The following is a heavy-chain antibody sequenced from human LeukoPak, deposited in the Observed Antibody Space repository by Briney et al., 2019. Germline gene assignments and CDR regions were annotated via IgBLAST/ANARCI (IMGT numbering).Heavy chain of an antibody. CDR1: GGSFSGYY. D-gene: IGHD6-13*01. Sequence: PSETLSLTCAVYGGSFSGYYWGWIRQPPGKGLEWIGEINHSGSTNYNPSLKSRVTISVDTSKNQFSLKLSSVTAADTAVYYCARGHSSSWPYFDYWGQGTLVTVSP. CDR3: ARGHSSSWPYFDY. CDR2: INHSGST. J-gene: IGHJ4*02. V-gene: IGHV4-34*01.